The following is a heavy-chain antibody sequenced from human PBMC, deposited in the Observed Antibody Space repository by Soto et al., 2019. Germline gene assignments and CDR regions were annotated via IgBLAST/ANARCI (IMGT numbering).Heavy chain of an antibody. CDR1: GFTFSSYA. Sequence: QVQLVESGGGVVQPGRSLRLSCAASGFTFSSYAMHWVRQAPGKGLEWVAVISYDGSNKYYADSVKGRFTISRDNSKNTLDLQMNSLRAEDTAVYYCARLATVAGTDYWGQGTLVTVSS. J-gene: IGHJ4*02. D-gene: IGHD6-19*01. V-gene: IGHV3-30-3*01. CDR3: ARLATVAGTDY. CDR2: ISYDGSNK.